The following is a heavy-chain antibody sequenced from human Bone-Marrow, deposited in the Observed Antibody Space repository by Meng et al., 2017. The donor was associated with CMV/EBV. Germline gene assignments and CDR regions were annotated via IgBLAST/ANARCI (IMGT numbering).Heavy chain of an antibody. J-gene: IGHJ6*02. D-gene: IGHD5-12*01. CDR2: ISYDGSNK. CDR1: GFTFSSYA. CDR3: ARGRLSGYSGYDHHYYYGMDV. V-gene: IGHV3-30*04. Sequence: GGSLRLSCAASGFTFSSYAMHWVRQAPGKGLEWVAVISYDGSNKYYADSVKGRFTISRDNSKNTLYLQMNSLRAEDTAVYYCARGRLSGYSGYDHHYYYGMDVWGQGTTVTVSS.